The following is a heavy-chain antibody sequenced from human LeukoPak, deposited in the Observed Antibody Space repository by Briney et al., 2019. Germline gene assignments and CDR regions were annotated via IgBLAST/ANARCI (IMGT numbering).Heavy chain of an antibody. CDR3: ATNILVRDIINWFDP. CDR2: ISRSGSTK. Sequence: GSLRLSCAASGFTFSDYNMRWIRQAPGKGLEWVSSISRSGSTKYYADSVKGRFTISRDNAKNSLFLQMNSLRAEDTAVYYCATNILVRDIINWFDPWGQGTLATVSS. D-gene: IGHD3-10*01. J-gene: IGHJ5*02. V-gene: IGHV3-11*01. CDR1: GFTFSDYN.